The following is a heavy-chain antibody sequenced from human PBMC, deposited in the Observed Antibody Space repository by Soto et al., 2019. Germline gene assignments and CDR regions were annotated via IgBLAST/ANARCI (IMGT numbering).Heavy chain of an antibody. D-gene: IGHD4-17*01. J-gene: IGHJ3*02. CDR2: IYPGDSDT. CDR3: ARSPNHGGTNDAFDI. Sequence: PGESLKISCKGSGYSFTSYWIGWVRQMPGKGLEWMGIIYPGDSDTRYSPSFQGQVTISADKSISTAYLQWSSLKASDTAMYYCARSPNHGGTNDAFDIWGQGTMVTVSS. CDR1: GYSFTSYW. V-gene: IGHV5-51*01.